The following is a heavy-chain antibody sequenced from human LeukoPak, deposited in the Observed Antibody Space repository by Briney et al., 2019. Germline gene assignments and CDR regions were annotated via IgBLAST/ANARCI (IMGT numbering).Heavy chain of an antibody. J-gene: IGHJ4*02. CDR2: INRSGDST. CDR1: GFTFYSYG. Sequence: GGSLRLSCAASGFTFYSYGMNWVRQAPGKGLEWVSGINRSGDSTSYADSVKGRFTISRDNSKNTLYLQMNSLRVEDTALYYCAKVHGVPYWGQGTLVTVSS. D-gene: IGHD1-1*01. V-gene: IGHV3-23*05. CDR3: AKVHGVPY.